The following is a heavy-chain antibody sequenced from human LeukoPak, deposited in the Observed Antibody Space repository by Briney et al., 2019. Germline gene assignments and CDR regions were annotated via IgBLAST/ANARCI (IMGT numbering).Heavy chain of an antibody. J-gene: IGHJ4*02. V-gene: IGHV4-31*03. CDR1: GGSISSGGYY. Sequence: TLSLTCTVSGGSISSGGYYWSWIRQHPGKGLEWIGYIYYSGSTYYNPSLKSRVTISVDTPKNQFSLKLSSVTAADTAVYYCARVGEMAYFDYWGQGTLVTVSS. D-gene: IGHD5-24*01. CDR3: ARVGEMAYFDY. CDR2: IYYSGST.